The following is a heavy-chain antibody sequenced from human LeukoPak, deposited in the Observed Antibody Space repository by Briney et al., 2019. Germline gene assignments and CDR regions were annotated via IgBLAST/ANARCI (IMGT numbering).Heavy chain of an antibody. CDR2: IYPRDSDT. D-gene: IGHD6-19*01. CDR3: ARRLSYSSGWDF. CDR1: GYSFTSYW. Sequence: GESLKISCQGSGYSFTSYWIGWVRQMPGKGLEWMGIIYPRDSDTRYSPSFQGQVTISADKSINTAYLQWSSLKASDTAMYFCARRLSYSSGWDFWGRGTLVTVSS. J-gene: IGHJ4*02. V-gene: IGHV5-51*01.